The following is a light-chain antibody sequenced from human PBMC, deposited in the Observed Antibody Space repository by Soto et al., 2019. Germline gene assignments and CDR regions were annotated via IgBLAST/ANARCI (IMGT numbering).Light chain of an antibody. V-gene: IGKV1-5*01. Sequence: DIQMTQSPSARSASVGDRVTITCRASQTISDSLAWYQQKPGKAPDLLISDVSKLERGVASRFSGSGSGTEFTLTISSMQPDDFATYYCQQYHGYSRTFGQGTKVDIK. CDR1: QTISDS. J-gene: IGKJ1*01. CDR3: QQYHGYSRT. CDR2: DVS.